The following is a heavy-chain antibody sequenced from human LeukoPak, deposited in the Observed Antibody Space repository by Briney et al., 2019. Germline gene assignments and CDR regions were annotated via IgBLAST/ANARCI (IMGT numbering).Heavy chain of an antibody. CDR2: ISYDGSNK. CDR3: ARDSLPYCGGDCYADW. Sequence: GGSLRLSCAASGFTFSGYALPWVRQAPGKGLEWVAVISYDGSNKYSPDSVKGRFTISRDNSKNTVYLQMNSLRAEDTGVYYCARDSLPYCGGDCYADWWGQGTLVTVSS. V-gene: IGHV3-30*01. D-gene: IGHD2-21*02. CDR1: GFTFSGYA. J-gene: IGHJ4*02.